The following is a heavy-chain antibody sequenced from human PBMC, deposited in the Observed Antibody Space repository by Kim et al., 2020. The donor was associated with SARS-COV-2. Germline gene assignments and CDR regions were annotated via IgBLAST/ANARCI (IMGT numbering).Heavy chain of an antibody. J-gene: IGHJ4*02. CDR1: GYTFTSYG. D-gene: IGHD5-18*01. CDR3: ARIDTAMAKYYFDY. V-gene: IGHV1-18*01. Sequence: ASVKVSCKASGYTFTSYGISWVRQAPGQGLEWMGWISAYNGNTNYAQKLQGRVTMTTDTSTSTAYMELRSLRSDDTAVYYCARIDTAMAKYYFDYWGQGTLVTVSS. CDR2: ISAYNGNT.